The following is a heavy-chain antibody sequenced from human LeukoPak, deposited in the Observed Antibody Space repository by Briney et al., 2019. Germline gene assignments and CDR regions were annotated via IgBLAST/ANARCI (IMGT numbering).Heavy chain of an antibody. CDR3: ASVGGSYWISAPDY. V-gene: IGHV3-33*01. J-gene: IGHJ4*02. Sequence: GGSLRLSCAASGFTFSSYGMHWVRQAPGKGLEWVAVIWYDGSNKYYADSVKGRFTISRDNSKNTLYLQMNSLRAEDTAVYYCASVGGSYWISAPDYWGQGTLVTVSS. D-gene: IGHD1-26*01. CDR2: IWYDGSNK. CDR1: GFTFSSYG.